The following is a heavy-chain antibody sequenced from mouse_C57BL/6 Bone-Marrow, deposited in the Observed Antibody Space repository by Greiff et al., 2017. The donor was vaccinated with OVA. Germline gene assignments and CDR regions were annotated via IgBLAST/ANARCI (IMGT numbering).Heavy chain of an antibody. CDR1: GYAFSSSW. D-gene: IGHD3-2*02. CDR2: IYSGDGDT. V-gene: IGHV1-82*01. CDR3: ARLGTAQATWAMDY. Sequence: QVQLQQPGPELVKPGASVKISCKASGYAFSSSWMNWVKQRPGKGLEWIGRIYSGDGDTNYNGKFKGKATLTADKSSSTAYMQLSSLTSEDSAVYFCARLGTAQATWAMDYWGQGTSVTVSS. J-gene: IGHJ4*01.